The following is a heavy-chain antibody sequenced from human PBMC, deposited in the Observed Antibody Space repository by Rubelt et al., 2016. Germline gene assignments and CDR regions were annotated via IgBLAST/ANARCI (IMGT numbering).Heavy chain of an antibody. Sequence: EVQLLESGGGLVQPGGSLRLSCAASGFTFSSYAMSWVRQAPGKGLEWVSAISGSGGSTYYADSVKGRFTISRDNSKNTLYLQRNSLRAEDTAVYYCAKVAYSNYYYYYGMDVWGQGTTVTVSS. CDR1: GFTFSSYA. CDR2: ISGSGGST. V-gene: IGHV3-23*01. D-gene: IGHD4-11*01. CDR3: AKVAYSNYYYYYGMDV. J-gene: IGHJ6*02.